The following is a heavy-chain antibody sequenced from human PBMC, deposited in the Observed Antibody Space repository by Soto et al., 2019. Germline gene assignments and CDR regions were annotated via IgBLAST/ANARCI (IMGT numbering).Heavy chain of an antibody. CDR3: VKDGGYSSSWVPRYFDL. CDR2: ISSNGGST. J-gene: IGHJ2*01. Sequence: PGGSLRLSCSASGFSFSNYAMHWVRQAPGKGLEYVSAISSNGGSTYYADSVKGRFTISRDNSKNTLYLQMSSLRAEDTAVYYCVKDGGYSSSWVPRYFDLWGRGTLVTVSS. D-gene: IGHD6-13*01. V-gene: IGHV3-64D*06. CDR1: GFSFSNYA.